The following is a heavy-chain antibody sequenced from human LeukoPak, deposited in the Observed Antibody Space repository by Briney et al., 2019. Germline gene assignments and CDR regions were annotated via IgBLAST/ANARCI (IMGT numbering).Heavy chain of an antibody. CDR1: GGSISSGGYY. CDR2: IYTSGST. J-gene: IGHJ4*02. Sequence: NPSETLSLTCTVSGGSISSGGYYWSWIRQPAGKVLEWIGRIYTSGSTNYNPSLKSRVTISVDTSKNQFSLKLSSVTAADTAVYYCARESRDGYNRYFDYWGPGTVVTVSS. CDR3: ARESRDGYNRYFDY. D-gene: IGHD5-24*01. V-gene: IGHV4-61*02.